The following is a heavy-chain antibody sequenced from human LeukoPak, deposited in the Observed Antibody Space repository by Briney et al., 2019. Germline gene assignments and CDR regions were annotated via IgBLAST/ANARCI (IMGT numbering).Heavy chain of an antibody. CDR3: ARGPGGGDYVWGSYRYDY. J-gene: IGHJ4*02. CDR2: INSDGSST. CDR1: GFTFSSYW. V-gene: IGHV3-74*01. D-gene: IGHD3-16*02. Sequence: GGSLRLSCAASGFTFSSYWMHWVRQAPGKGLVWVSRINSDGSSTSYADSVKGRFTISRDNAKNTLYLQMNGLRAEDTAVYYCARGPGGGDYVWGSYRYDYWGQGTLVTVSS.